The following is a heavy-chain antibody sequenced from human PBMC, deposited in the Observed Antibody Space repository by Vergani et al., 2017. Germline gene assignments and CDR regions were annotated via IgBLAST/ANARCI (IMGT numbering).Heavy chain of an antibody. CDR2: MYYSGST. V-gene: IGHV4-30-4*01. CDR3: ARGERPILYGMDV. J-gene: IGHJ6*02. CDR1: GGSISSGDYY. Sequence: QVQLQESGPGLVKPSQTLSLTCTVSGGSISSGDYYWSWIRQPPGKGLEWIGYMYYSGSTYYNPSLKSRVTISVDTSKYQFALKLSSVTAADTAVYYCARGERPILYGMDVWGQGTTVTVSS.